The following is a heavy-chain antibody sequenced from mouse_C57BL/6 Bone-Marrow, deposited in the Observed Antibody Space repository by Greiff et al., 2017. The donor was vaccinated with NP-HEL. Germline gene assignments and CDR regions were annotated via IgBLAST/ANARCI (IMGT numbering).Heavy chain of an antibody. CDR1: GYTFTDYY. V-gene: IGHV1-19*01. CDR2: LNPYNGGT. Sequence: VQLQQSGPVLVKPGASVKMSCKASGYTFTDYYMNWVKQSHGKSLEWIGVLNPYNGGTSYNQKFKGKATLTVDKSSSTAYMELNSLTSEDSAVYYCARRWLLTYFDVWGTGTTVTVSS. CDR3: ARRWLLTYFDV. D-gene: IGHD2-3*01. J-gene: IGHJ1*03.